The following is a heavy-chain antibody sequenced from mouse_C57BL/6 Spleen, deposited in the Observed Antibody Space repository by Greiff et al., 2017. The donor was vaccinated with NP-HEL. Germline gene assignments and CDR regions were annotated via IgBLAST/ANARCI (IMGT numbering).Heavy chain of an antibody. Sequence: EVQLVESGGGLVKPGGSLKLSCAASGFTFSDYGMHWVRQAPEKGLEWVAYISSGSSTIYYADTVKGRFTLSRDNAKNTLFLQMTSLRSEDTAMYYCARPHYYGSSYFAYWGQGTLVTVSA. V-gene: IGHV5-17*01. CDR2: ISSGSSTI. CDR1: GFTFSDYG. CDR3: ARPHYYGSSYFAY. J-gene: IGHJ3*01. D-gene: IGHD1-1*01.